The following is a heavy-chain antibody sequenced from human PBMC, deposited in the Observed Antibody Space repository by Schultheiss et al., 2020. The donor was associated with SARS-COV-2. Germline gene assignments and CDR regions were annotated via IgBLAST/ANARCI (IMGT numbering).Heavy chain of an antibody. D-gene: IGHD5-18*01. CDR3: ARVVVFRGYSYGPLDY. CDR1: GGTFSSYA. Sequence: SVKVSCKASGGTFSSYAISWVRQAPGQGLEWMGGIIPIFGTANYAQKFQGRVTMTEDTSTDTAYMELSSLRSEDTAVYYCARVVVFRGYSYGPLDYWGQGTLVTVSS. CDR2: IIPIFGTA. V-gene: IGHV1-69*06. J-gene: IGHJ4*02.